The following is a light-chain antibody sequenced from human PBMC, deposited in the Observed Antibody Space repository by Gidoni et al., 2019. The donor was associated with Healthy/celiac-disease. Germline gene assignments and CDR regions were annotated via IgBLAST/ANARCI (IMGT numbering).Light chain of an antibody. CDR1: SSDVGSYNL. CDR3: CSYAGSSTPYV. V-gene: IGLV2-23*01. Sequence: LTQPASVSGSPGQSITISCTGTSSDVGSYNLVSWYQQHPGKAPKLMIYEGSKRPSGVSNRFSGSKSGNTASLTISGLQAEDESDYYCCSYAGSSTPYVFGTGTKVTVL. J-gene: IGLJ1*01. CDR2: EGS.